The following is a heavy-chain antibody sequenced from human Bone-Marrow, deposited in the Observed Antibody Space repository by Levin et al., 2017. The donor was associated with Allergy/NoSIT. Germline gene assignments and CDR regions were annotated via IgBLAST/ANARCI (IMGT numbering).Heavy chain of an antibody. J-gene: IGHJ4*02. Sequence: QAGGSLRLSCLGSGFAFTSFDFNWVRQAPGKGLEWVSFVRPVGSAMYYSDSVRGRFTVSSDSAKSSLYLQMNSLRAEDTAVYYCVSRGLLTGSEYWGQGTLVTVSS. CDR1: GFAFTSFD. V-gene: IGHV3-48*03. D-gene: IGHD3-9*01. CDR3: VSRGLLTGSEY. CDR2: VRPVGSAM.